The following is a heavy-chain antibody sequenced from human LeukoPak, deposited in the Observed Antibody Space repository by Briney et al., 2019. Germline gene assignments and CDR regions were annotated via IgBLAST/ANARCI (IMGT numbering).Heavy chain of an antibody. CDR3: ARDMSAVAGTSREFDY. D-gene: IGHD6-19*01. CDR1: GGSISSGSYY. V-gene: IGHV4-61*02. J-gene: IGHJ4*02. CDR2: IYTSGST. Sequence: SETLSLTCTVSGGSISSGSYYWSWIRQPAGKGLEWIGRIYTSGSTNYNPSLKSRVTISVDTSKNQFSLKLSSVTAADTAVYYCARDMSAVAGTSREFDYWGQGTLVTVSS.